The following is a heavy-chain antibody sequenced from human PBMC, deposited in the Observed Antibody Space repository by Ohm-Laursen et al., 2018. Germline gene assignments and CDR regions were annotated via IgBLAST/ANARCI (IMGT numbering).Heavy chain of an antibody. CDR3: ARKTDWNHYYFDY. J-gene: IGHJ4*02. D-gene: IGHD1-1*01. CDR2: FYYTGST. CDR1: GGSIGSTSYY. Sequence: TLSLTCTVSGGSIGSTSYYWGWIRQPPGKGLEWIGSFYYTGSTYSNPSLQILVPISVDTSKNQFSLNLSSVTAADTAMYYCARKTDWNHYYFDYWGQGTLVTVSS. V-gene: IGHV4-39*01.